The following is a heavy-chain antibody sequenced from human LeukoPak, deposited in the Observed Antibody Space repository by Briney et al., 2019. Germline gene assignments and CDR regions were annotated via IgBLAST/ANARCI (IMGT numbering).Heavy chain of an antibody. Sequence: ASVKVSCKASGYTFTGYYINWVRQAPGQGPEWMGWIDPNSGGTEYSQEFQGRVTMTRDTSISTAYVELSRLRSDDTAVYYCARDPERWTSVWFAYSGQGTLVTVSS. CDR3: ARDPERWTSVWFAY. CDR1: GYTFTGYY. D-gene: IGHD1-1*01. J-gene: IGHJ5*01. CDR2: IDPNSGGT. V-gene: IGHV1-2*02.